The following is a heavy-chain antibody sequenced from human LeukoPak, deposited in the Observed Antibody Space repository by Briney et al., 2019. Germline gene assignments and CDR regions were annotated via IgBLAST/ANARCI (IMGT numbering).Heavy chain of an antibody. CDR2: IYHSGST. CDR1: GYSISSGYY. V-gene: IGHV4-38-2*02. CDR3: ARKDIVVVPAAGDWFDP. D-gene: IGHD2-2*01. Sequence: PSETLSLTCTVSGYSISSGYYWGWIRQPPGKGLEWIGSIYHSGSTYYNPSLKSRVTISVDTSKTQFSLKLSSVTAADTAVYYCARKDIVVVPAAGDWFDPWGQGTLVTVSS. J-gene: IGHJ5*02.